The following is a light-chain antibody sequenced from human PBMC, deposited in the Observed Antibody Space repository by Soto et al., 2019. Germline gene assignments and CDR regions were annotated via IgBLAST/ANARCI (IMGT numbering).Light chain of an antibody. J-gene: IGKJ4*01. CDR1: QSVSSSY. V-gene: IGKV3D-20*02. CDR2: GAS. Sequence: EIVMTQSPATLSVSPGERATLSCRASQSVSSSYLAWYQQKPGQAPRLLIYGASSGATGIPDRFSGSGSGTDFTLTISSLQPEDFATYYCQQLNSYPLTFGGGTKVDIK. CDR3: QQLNSYPLT.